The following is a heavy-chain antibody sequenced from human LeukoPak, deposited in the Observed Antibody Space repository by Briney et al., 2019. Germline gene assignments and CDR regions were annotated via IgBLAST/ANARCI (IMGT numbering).Heavy chain of an antibody. CDR2: INHSGST. V-gene: IGHV4-39*07. J-gene: IGHJ6*03. Sequence: SETLSLTCTVSGGSISSSSYYWSWIRQPPGKGLEWIGEINHSGSTNYNPSLKSRVTISVDTSKNQFSLKLSSVTAADTAVYYCARGLIRIAAALIKYYYYYMDVWGKGTTVTVSS. CDR3: ARGLIRIAAALIKYYYYYMDV. CDR1: GGSISSSSYY. D-gene: IGHD6-13*01.